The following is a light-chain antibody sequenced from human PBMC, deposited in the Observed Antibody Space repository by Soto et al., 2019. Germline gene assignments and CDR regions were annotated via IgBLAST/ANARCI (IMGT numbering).Light chain of an antibody. V-gene: IGLV2-14*01. J-gene: IGLJ1*01. CDR3: FSYTSSGTYV. Sequence: QSVLTQPASVSGSPGQSITISCTGTSSDVGGYNYVSWYQQHPGKAPRLMIYQVSNRPSRVSNRFSGSKSGNTASLTISGLQAEDEADYYCFSYTSSGTYVFGTGTKLTVL. CDR1: SSDVGGYNY. CDR2: QVS.